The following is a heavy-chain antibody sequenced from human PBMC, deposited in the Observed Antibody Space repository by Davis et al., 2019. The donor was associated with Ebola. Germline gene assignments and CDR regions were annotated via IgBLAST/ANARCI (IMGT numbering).Heavy chain of an antibody. V-gene: IGHV3-74*01. J-gene: IGHJ5*02. D-gene: IGHD1-1*01. CDR2: IDSDGSDT. Sequence: HTGGSLRLSCTASGFTFSNHWMHWVRQAPGKGLAWVSRIDSDGSDTIYADSVKGRITIFRDNAKNTVYLQMTSLRVEDTAVYYCARGHSSNWNWWFDPWGQGTLVTVSS. CDR1: GFTFSNHW. CDR3: ARGHSSNWNWWFDP.